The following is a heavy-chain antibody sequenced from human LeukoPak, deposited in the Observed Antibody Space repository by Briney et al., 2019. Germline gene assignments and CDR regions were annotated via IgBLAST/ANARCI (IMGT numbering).Heavy chain of an antibody. CDR1: GDSVFSNSAS. CDR2: TYYRSRWYN. J-gene: IGHJ4*02. D-gene: IGHD6-19*01. V-gene: IGHV6-1*01. CDR3: ARVTEKQYLPFDS. Sequence: SQTLSLTCAISGDSVFSNSASWKWIRQSPSRGLECLGRTYYRSRWYNEYALSVKSRITINPDTSKNQFSLQLNSVTPEDTAVYYCARVTEKQYLPFDSWGQGTLVTVSS.